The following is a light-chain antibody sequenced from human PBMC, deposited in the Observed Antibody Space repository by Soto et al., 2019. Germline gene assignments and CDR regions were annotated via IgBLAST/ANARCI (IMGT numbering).Light chain of an antibody. V-gene: IGLV1-44*01. J-gene: IGLJ3*02. CDR3: QAYDYSLTASV. CDR2: SDN. CDR1: SSNIGSNS. Sequence: QSVLTQPPSASGTPGQRVTISCSGSSSNIGSNSVNWYHQVAGTAPKLLIHSDNQRPSGVPDRFSGSKSGTSASLAISGLQSGDEADYYCQAYDYSLTASVFGGGTQLTVL.